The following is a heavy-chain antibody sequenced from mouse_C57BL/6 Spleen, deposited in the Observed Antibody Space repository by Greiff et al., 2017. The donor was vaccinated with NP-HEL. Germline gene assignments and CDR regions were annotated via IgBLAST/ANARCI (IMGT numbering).Heavy chain of an antibody. CDR3: ARHPYGSSYYAMDY. CDR1: GFSFTSYG. V-gene: IGHV2-6-1*01. Sequence: QVQLKESGPGLVAPSQSLSITCTVSGFSFTSYGVHWVRQPPGKGLEWLVVIWSDGSTTYNSALKSRLSINKDNSKSQVFLKINSLQTDDTAMYYCARHPYGSSYYAMDYWGQGTSVTVSS. J-gene: IGHJ4*01. CDR2: IWSDGST. D-gene: IGHD1-1*01.